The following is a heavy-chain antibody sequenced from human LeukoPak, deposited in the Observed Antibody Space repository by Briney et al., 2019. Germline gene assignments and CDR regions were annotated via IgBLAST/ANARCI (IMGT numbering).Heavy chain of an antibody. D-gene: IGHD3-10*01. CDR3: ARGFGYGSGSYSFDY. J-gene: IGHJ4*02. V-gene: IGHV4-38-2*02. CDR1: GYSISSGYY. CDR2: IYHSGST. Sequence: SETLSLTCSVSGYSISSGYYWGWIRQPPGKGLEWIGSIYHSGSTYYNPSLKSRVTISVDTSKNQFSLKLSSVTAADTAVYFCARGFGYGSGSYSFDYWGQGTLVTVSS.